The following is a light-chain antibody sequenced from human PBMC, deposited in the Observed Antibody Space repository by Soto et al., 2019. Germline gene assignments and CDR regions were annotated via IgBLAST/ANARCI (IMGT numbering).Light chain of an antibody. Sequence: DIVMTQSPDPLAVSLGERATINCKSSQSVLYSSNNKNYLTWYQQKPGQPPKLLIYWASTRESGVPDRFSGSGSGTDFTLTISSLQAEDVAVYYCQQYYSTPPYTFCQGTKLEIK. J-gene: IGKJ2*01. CDR2: WAS. CDR3: QQYYSTPPYT. V-gene: IGKV4-1*01. CDR1: QSVLYSSNNKNY.